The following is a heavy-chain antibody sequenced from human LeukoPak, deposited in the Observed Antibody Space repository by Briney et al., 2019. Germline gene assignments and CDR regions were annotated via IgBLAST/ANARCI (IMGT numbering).Heavy chain of an antibody. CDR2: IRYDGSNK. CDR1: GFTFSSYG. D-gene: IGHD3-9*01. V-gene: IGHV3-30*02. CDR3: AWVRKMREYYDILTGPLGGY. Sequence: GGSLRLSCAASGFTFSSYGMHWVRQAPGKGLEWVAFIRYDGSNKYYADSVKGRFTISRDNSKNTLYLQMNSLRAEDTAVYYCAWVRKMREYYDILTGPLGGYWGQGTLVTVSS. J-gene: IGHJ4*02.